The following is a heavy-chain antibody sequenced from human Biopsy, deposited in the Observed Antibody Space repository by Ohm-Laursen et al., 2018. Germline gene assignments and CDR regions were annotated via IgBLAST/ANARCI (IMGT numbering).Heavy chain of an antibody. D-gene: IGHD1-26*01. J-gene: IGHJ5*02. CDR2: IYYSGYT. Sequence: GTLSLTCTVSGGSMRSYYWSWLRQPPGKGLEWIGYIYYSGYTNYNPSLKSRVTISVDKPKNQFSLRLSSMTAADTAVYYCARIVGASMMTSLWFDPWGQGTLVIVSS. CDR3: ARIVGASMMTSLWFDP. CDR1: GGSMRSYY. V-gene: IGHV4-59*08.